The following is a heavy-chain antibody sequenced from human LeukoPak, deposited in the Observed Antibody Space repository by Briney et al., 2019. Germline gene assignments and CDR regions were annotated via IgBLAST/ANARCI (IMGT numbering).Heavy chain of an antibody. CDR1: GVSISSSSCY. CDR3: ASLRPPVVGATWVDY. V-gene: IGHV4-39*01. J-gene: IGHJ4*02. CDR2: SYNTGSS. D-gene: IGHD1-26*01. Sequence: SETLSLTCTVSGVSISSSSCYWGWIRQPPGKVLEWIGSSYNTGSSYYNPSLKSRGTISVDTSKNQFSLRLRSVTAADTAVYYCASLRPPVVGATWVDYWGQGILVTVSS.